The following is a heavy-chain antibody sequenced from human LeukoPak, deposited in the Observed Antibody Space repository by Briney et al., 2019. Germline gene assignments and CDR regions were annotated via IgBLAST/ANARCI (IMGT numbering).Heavy chain of an antibody. CDR2: IYYSGST. V-gene: IGHV4-59*01. D-gene: IGHD3-10*01. CDR1: GGSISSYY. J-gene: IGHJ4*02. Sequence: SETLSLTCTVSGGSISSYYWSWIRQPPGKGLEWIGYIYYSGSTNYNPSLKSRVTISVDTSKNQFSLKLSSVTAADTAVYYCARYGRKLWFGELRVSYWGQGTLVTVSS. CDR3: ARYGRKLWFGELRVSY.